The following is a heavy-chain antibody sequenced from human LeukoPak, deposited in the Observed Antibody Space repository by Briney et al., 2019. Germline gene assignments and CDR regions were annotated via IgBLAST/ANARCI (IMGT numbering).Heavy chain of an antibody. D-gene: IGHD3-10*01. CDR2: ISYDGSNK. Sequence: QPGGSLRLSCAASGFTFSSYAMHWVRQAPGKGLEWVAVISYDGSNKYYADSVKGRFTISRDNSKNTLYLQMNSLRAEDTAVYYCARSYNYYGSGSKNWFDPWGQGTLVTVSS. CDR3: ARSYNYYGSGSKNWFDP. V-gene: IGHV3-30-3*01. CDR1: GFTFSSYA. J-gene: IGHJ5*02.